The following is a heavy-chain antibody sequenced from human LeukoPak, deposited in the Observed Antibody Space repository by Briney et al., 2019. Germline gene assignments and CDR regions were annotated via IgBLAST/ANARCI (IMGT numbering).Heavy chain of an antibody. CDR1: GGSISSYY. D-gene: IGHD3-3*01. Sequence: SETLSLTCTVSGGSISSYYWSWIRQPPGKGLEWIGYIYYSGSTNYNPSLKSRVTISVDTSKNQFSLKLSSVTAADTAVYYRARVGLRSGYYTGGGHNWFDPCGQGTLVSVSS. CDR3: ARVGLRSGYYTGGGHNWFDP. CDR2: IYYSGST. V-gene: IGHV4-59*01. J-gene: IGHJ5*02.